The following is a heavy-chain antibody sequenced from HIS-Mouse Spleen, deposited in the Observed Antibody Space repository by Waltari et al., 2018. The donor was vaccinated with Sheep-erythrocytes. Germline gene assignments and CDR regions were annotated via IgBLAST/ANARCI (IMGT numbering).Heavy chain of an antibody. CDR1: GFPLGSTW. D-gene: IGHD3-10*01. Sequence: EVQLVESGGGLVQLGGPLRFPCAPSGFPLGSTWRHWFRQPPGKGLVGVSRINSDGSSTSYADAVKGRFTISRDNAKNTLYLQMNSLRAEDTAVYYCARALSFDYWGQGTLVTVSS. CDR3: ARALSFDY. CDR2: INSDGSST. V-gene: IGHV3-74*01. J-gene: IGHJ4*02.